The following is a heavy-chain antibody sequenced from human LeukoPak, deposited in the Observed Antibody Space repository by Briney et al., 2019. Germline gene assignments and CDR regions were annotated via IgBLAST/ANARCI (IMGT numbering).Heavy chain of an antibody. CDR3: ARDRAPFRELYYYGMDV. J-gene: IGHJ6*02. CDR1: GGTFSSYA. CDR2: IIPILGIA. Sequence: SVKVSCKASGGTFSSYAISWVRQAPGQGLEWMGRIIPILGIANYAQKFQGRVAITADKSTSTAYMELSSLSSEDTAVYYCARDRAPFRELYYYGMDVWGQGTTVTVSS. D-gene: IGHD1-26*01. V-gene: IGHV1-69*04.